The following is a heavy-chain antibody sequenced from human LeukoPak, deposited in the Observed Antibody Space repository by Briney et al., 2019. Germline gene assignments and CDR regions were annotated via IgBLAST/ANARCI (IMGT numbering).Heavy chain of an antibody. J-gene: IGHJ4*02. V-gene: IGHV3-66*01. Sequence: GGSLRLSCAASGFTVSSNYMNWVRQAPGKGLEWVSVIYNNGRTYYSDSVKGRFTISRDNSKNTLYLQMNRLRAEYTAVYYCARSHTYFYGSGGYTYWGQGTLVTVSS. D-gene: IGHD3-10*01. CDR2: IYNNGRT. CDR1: GFTVSSNY. CDR3: ARSHTYFYGSGGYTY.